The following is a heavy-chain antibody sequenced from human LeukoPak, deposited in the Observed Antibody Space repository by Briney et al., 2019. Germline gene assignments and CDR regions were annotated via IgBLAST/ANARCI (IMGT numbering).Heavy chain of an antibody. J-gene: IGHJ4*02. CDR2: IYTGGST. Sequence: ESLTPSRAASGFIASTNYMSWVRHPPEKGLEWVSVIYTGGSTYYADSVKGRFTISRDNSKNTLFLQMNSPRAEDTAVYYCARVRSSGLFDYWGQGTLVTVSS. V-gene: IGHV3-66*01. CDR1: GFIASTNY. CDR3: ARVRSSGLFDY. D-gene: IGHD6-19*01.